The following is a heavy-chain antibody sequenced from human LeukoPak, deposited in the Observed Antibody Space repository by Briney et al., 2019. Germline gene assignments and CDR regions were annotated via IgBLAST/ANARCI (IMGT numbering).Heavy chain of an antibody. Sequence: SETLSLTCAVYGGSFSNYYWGWIRQSPARGLEWIGEVNHRGTTNYSPSLKSQVTISVDSSKNQFSLKMTSVTAADTAVYYCTREWSSGYYSDYWGQGILVTVSS. J-gene: IGHJ4*02. D-gene: IGHD3-22*01. CDR1: GGSFSNYY. V-gene: IGHV4-34*01. CDR2: VNHRGTT. CDR3: TREWSSGYYSDY.